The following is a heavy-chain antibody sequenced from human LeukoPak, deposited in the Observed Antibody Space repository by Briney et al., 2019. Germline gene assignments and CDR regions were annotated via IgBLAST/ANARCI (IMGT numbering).Heavy chain of an antibody. CDR2: IYSDNT. J-gene: IGHJ4*02. V-gene: IGHV3-66*03. CDR1: GFTVSSNS. D-gene: IGHD1-20*01. CDR3: AKDTKYNWNYVNY. Sequence: GGSLRLSCTVSGFTVSSNSMSWVRQAPGKGLEWVSFIYSDNTHYSDSVKGRFTISRDNSKNTLYLQMNSLRAEDTAVYYCAKDTKYNWNYVNYWGQGTLVTVSS.